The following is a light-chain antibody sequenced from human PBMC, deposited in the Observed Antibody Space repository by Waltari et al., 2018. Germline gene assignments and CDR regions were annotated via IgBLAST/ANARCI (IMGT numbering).Light chain of an antibody. J-gene: IGKJ4*01. CDR3: QQYGYSRST. CDR2: DAS. CDR1: QDIANY. Sequence: IQMTQSPSSLSASVGDGVTITCQASQDIANYFNWYQQKPGKAPKLLVYDASNLHSGVPSRFSGSGSGTHFTFTITGLQPEDIATYYCQQYGYSRSTFGGGTKVEIK. V-gene: IGKV1-33*01.